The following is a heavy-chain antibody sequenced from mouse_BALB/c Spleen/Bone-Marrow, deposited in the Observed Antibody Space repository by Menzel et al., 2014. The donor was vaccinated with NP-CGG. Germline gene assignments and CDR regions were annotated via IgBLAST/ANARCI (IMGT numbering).Heavy chain of an antibody. J-gene: IGHJ2*01. D-gene: IGHD3-3*01. CDR1: GYTFTDYY. V-gene: IGHV1-26*01. Sequence: EVQLQQSGPELVKPGTSVKMFCKASGYTFTDYYMMWVRQSHGKSLEWIGHINPNTDGTFYNQKFKGKATLTVDKSSSTAYMQLNSLTSEDSAVYYCARSRYFDNWGQGTTLTVSS. CDR3: ARSRYFDN. CDR2: INPNTDGT.